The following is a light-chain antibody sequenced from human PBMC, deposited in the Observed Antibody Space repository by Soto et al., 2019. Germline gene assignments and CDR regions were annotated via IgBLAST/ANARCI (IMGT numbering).Light chain of an antibody. Sequence: DIQMTQSPSSLSASLGDRVTITCRASQAIGNSLAWYQHKPGKVPKLLIYEASTLHSGVPTRFSGSGSGTDFPLTISSLQPEDFTIYYCQKYDSAPFTFGPGTKVDMK. V-gene: IGKV1-27*01. CDR3: QKYDSAPFT. J-gene: IGKJ3*01. CDR1: QAIGNS. CDR2: EAS.